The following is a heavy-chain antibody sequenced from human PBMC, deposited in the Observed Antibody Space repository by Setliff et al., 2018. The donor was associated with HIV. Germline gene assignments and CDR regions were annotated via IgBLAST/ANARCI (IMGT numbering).Heavy chain of an antibody. CDR1: GGSISSSDW. Sequence: ETLSLTCAVSGGSISSSDWWSWVRQPPGKGLEWIGEINHSGSTNYNPSLKSRATISVDKSKKQFSLKVTSVTAADTAVYYCARDPRPSNYRLLWYFDFWGQGTLVTVSS. CDR2: INHSGST. J-gene: IGHJ4*02. V-gene: IGHV4-4*02. D-gene: IGHD2-2*01. CDR3: ARDPRPSNYRLLWYFDF.